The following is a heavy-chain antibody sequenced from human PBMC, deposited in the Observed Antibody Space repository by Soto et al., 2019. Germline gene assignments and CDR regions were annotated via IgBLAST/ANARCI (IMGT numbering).Heavy chain of an antibody. D-gene: IGHD2-15*01. CDR3: ARVGCRGGSCSSRGDYYYGMDV. Sequence: LRLSCAASGFTFSSYSMNWVRQAPGKGLEWVSSISSSGDYIRYADSVKGRFTISRDNAKTSVYLQMNSLRAEDTAVYYCARVGCRGGSCSSRGDYYYGMDVWGQGTTVTVSS. CDR2: ISSSGDYI. CDR1: GFTFSSYS. J-gene: IGHJ6*02. V-gene: IGHV3-21*01.